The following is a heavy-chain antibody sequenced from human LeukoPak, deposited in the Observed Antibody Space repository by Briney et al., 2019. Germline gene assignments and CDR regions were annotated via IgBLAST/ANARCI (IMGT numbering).Heavy chain of an antibody. D-gene: IGHD2-21*02. CDR2: INHSGST. CDR3: ARKKGRVVTAIQVRRGGHYFDY. J-gene: IGHJ4*02. V-gene: IGHV4-4*02. Sequence: SETLSLTCVVSGGSIGSGNWWSWVRQSPGKGLEWIGEINHSGSTNYNPSLKSRVTISVDTSKNQFSLKLSSVTAADTAVYYCARKKGRVVTAIQVRRGGHYFDYWGQGTLVTVSS. CDR1: GGSIGSGNW.